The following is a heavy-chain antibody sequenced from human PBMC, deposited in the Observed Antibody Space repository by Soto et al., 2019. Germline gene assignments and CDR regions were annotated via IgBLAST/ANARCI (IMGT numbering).Heavy chain of an antibody. CDR2: IDPSDSYT. CDR1: GYSFTSYW. Sequence: GESLKISCKGSGYSFTSYWISWVRQMPGKGLEWMGRIDPSDSYTNYSPSFQGHVTISADKSISTAYLQWSSLKASDTAMYYCARVRRDYDSSGYYFYYGMDVWGKGTMFTVSS. J-gene: IGHJ6*01. V-gene: IGHV5-10-1*01. D-gene: IGHD3-22*01. CDR3: ARVRRDYDSSGYYFYYGMDV.